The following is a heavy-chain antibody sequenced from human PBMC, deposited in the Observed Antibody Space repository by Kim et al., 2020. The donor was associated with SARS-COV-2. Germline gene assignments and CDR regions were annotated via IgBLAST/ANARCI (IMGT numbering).Heavy chain of an antibody. D-gene: IGHD3-16*01. Sequence: GGSLRLSCIGFGFTFPGFTFSDFGMHWVRQAPGKGLEWVAVISYDGSLKFYGDSVKGRFIISRDNSKNALYLQVNRLRPEDTAVYYCAKVDGTAKVLGRGMDVWGQGTTVLVSS. CDR1: GFTFPGFTFSDFG. V-gene: IGHV3-30*18. CDR2: ISYDGSLK. CDR3: AKVDGTAKVLGRGMDV. J-gene: IGHJ6*02.